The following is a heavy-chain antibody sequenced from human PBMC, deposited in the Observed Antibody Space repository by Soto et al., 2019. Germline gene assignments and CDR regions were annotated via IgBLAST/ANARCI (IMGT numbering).Heavy chain of an antibody. V-gene: IGHV3-23*01. CDR1: GFTFRTYA. CDR3: AKGTKNGVVAVISDIYFDS. J-gene: IGHJ4*02. D-gene: IGHD2-15*01. Sequence: GGSLRLSCAASGFTFRTYAMSWVRQAPGKGLEWVSGISDSASSTYYADSVKGRFTISRDNSKNALYLQMNSLRAEDTAVYFCAKGTKNGVVAVISDIYFDSWGQGALVTVS. CDR2: ISDSASST.